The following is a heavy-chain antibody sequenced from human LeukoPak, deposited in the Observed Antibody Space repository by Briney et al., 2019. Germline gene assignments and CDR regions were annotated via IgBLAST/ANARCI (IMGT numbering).Heavy chain of an antibody. Sequence: PSETLSLTCTVSGGSIRSYYWSWIRQPPGKGLEWVGYIYSSGTTNSHPSLKSRVTFSIDSTKNPFSLKLTSVRAADTAVYYCARLYGSGYYDGDFWGQGSLVTVSS. CDR2: IYSSGTT. D-gene: IGHD6-25*01. V-gene: IGHV4-59*08. CDR1: GGSIRSYY. CDR3: ARLYGSGYYDGDF. J-gene: IGHJ4*02.